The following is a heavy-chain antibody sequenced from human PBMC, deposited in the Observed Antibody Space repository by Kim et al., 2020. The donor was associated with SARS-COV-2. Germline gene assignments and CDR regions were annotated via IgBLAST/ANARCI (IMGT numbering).Heavy chain of an antibody. CDR2: INHSGST. CDR3: ARGGVVGDYYYYGMDV. J-gene: IGHJ6*02. Sequence: SETLSLTCAVYGGSFSGYYWSWIRQPPGKGLEWIGEINHSGSTNYNPSLKSRVTISVDTSKNQFSLKLSSVNAADTAVYYCARGGVVGDYYYYGMDVWGQGTTVTVSS. V-gene: IGHV4-34*01. CDR1: GGSFSGYY. D-gene: IGHD2-15*01.